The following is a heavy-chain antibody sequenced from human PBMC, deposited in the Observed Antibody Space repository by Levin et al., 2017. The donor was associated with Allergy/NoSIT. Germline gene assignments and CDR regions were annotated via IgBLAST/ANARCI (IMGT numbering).Heavy chain of an antibody. J-gene: IGHJ4*02. CDR1: GFTFSNYW. Sequence: PGGSLRLSCAASGFTFSNYWMHWVRQAPGKGLVWVSHITSDGGSTSYAASVKGRFTVSSDNAENSLHLLIASLRAEETAMYYCARDGCWYFDYWGQGTLATVSS. V-gene: IGHV3-74*01. CDR2: ITSDGGST. CDR3: ARDGCWYFDY. D-gene: IGHD2-21*01.